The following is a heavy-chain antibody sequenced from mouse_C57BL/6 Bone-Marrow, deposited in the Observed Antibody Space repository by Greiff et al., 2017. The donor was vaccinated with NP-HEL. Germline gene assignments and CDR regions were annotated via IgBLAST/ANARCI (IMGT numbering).Heavy chain of an antibody. V-gene: IGHV5-9*01. J-gene: IGHJ4*01. CDR3: AILPTTTVVDDSYAMDY. CDR1: GFTFSSYT. Sequence: EVKVVESGGGLVKPGGSLKLSCAASGFTFSSYTMSWVRQTPEKRLEWVATISGGGGNTYYPASVKGRFTISRANATNTLYLQMSSLRSEDTALYYCAILPTTTVVDDSYAMDYWGQGTSVTVSS. CDR2: ISGGGGNT. D-gene: IGHD1-1*01.